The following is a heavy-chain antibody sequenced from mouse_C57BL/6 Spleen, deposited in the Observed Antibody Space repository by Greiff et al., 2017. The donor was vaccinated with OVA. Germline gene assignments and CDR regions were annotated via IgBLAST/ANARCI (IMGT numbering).Heavy chain of an antibody. V-gene: IGHV1-52*01. CDR3: ARGAAQATSWFAY. D-gene: IGHD3-2*02. CDR1: GYTFTSYW. Sequence: QVQLQQPGAELVRPGSSVKLSCKASGYTFTSYWMHWVKQRPIQGLEWIGNIDPSDSETHYNQKFKDKATLTVDESSSTAYMQLSSLTSEDSAVYYCARGAAQATSWFAYWGQGTLVTVSA. CDR2: IDPSDSET. J-gene: IGHJ3*01.